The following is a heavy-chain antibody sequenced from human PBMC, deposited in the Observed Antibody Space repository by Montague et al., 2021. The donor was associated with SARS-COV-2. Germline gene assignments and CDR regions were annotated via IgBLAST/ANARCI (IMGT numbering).Heavy chain of an antibody. CDR3: ARSTGHFDY. D-gene: IGHD7-27*01. CDR1: GGSLSGDH. CDR2: VNHNGHT. J-gene: IGHJ4*02. V-gene: IGHV4-34*01. Sequence: SETLSLTCAVYGGSLSGDHWSWIRQPPGKGLEWIGEVNHNGHTNYNVSLKSRVTMSVDTSKSQFSLKVRSVTAADTAVYYCARSTGHFDYWGLGTLVTVSS.